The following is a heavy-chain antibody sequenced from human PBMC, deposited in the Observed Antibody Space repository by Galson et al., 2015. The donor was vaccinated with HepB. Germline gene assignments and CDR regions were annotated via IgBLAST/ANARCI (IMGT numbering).Heavy chain of an antibody. CDR2: IKSKTDGATT. Sequence: SLRLSCAASGFTLNNARMNWVRQAPGKGLEWVGRIKSKTDGATTEYAAPVKGRFTISRDDSRNTLYLQMNSLRTDDTAVYYCTTDVYFSSYWSWLDPWGQGTLVTVSS. CDR1: GFTLNNAR. V-gene: IGHV3-15*01. CDR3: TTDVYFSSYWSWLDP. J-gene: IGHJ5*02. D-gene: IGHD2-2*01.